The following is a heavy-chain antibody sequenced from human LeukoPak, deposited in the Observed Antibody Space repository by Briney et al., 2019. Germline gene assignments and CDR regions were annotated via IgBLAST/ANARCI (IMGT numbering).Heavy chain of an antibody. CDR2: IYYSGST. CDR3: ARLAYCSGGSCHHDY. D-gene: IGHD2-15*01. CDR1: GGSISSNTYF. Sequence: SETLSLTCTVSGGSISSNTYFWAWIRQPPGKGLEWIGTIYYSGSTYYNPSLNSRVTISVDTSKNQFSLKVTSATAADTAVYYCARLAYCSGGSCHHDYWGQGTLVTVSS. J-gene: IGHJ4*02. V-gene: IGHV4-39*01.